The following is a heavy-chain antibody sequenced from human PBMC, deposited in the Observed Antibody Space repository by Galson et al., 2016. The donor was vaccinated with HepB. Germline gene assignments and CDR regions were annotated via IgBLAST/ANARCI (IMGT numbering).Heavy chain of an antibody. Sequence: SLRLSCAASGFSFSSHWIHWVRQAPGKGLVWVSRISRDGSDTNYADFVKGRFTISRDNAKSTVDLQMNSLRAEDTATYYCVRDGSTDWYENHWGQGTMVTVSS. D-gene: IGHD6-19*01. CDR3: VRDGSTDWYENH. V-gene: IGHV3-74*01. CDR1: GFSFSSHW. J-gene: IGHJ4*02. CDR2: ISRDGSDT.